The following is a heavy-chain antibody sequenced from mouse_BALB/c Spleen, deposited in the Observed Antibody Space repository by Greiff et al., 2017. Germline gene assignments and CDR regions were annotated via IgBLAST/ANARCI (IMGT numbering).Heavy chain of an antibody. V-gene: IGHV14-3*02. Sequence: VQLQQSGAELVKPGASVKLSCTASGFNIKDTYMHWVKQRPEQGLEWIGRIDPANGNTKYDPKFQGKATITADTSSNPAYLQLSSLTSEDTAVYYCASQLGYAMDYWGQGTSVTVSS. CDR2: IDPANGNT. D-gene: IGHD4-1*02. CDR3: ASQLGYAMDY. J-gene: IGHJ4*01. CDR1: GFNIKDTY.